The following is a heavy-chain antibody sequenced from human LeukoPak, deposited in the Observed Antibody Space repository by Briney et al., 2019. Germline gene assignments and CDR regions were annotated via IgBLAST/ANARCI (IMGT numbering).Heavy chain of an antibody. CDR2: ISCSGSTI. Sequence: SLRLSCADSGFTFSDYYMSWIRQAPGKGLEWVSYISCSGSTIYYADSVKGRFTISRDNAKNSLYLQMNSLRAEDTAVYYCARRGYSYGPSKYYFDYWGQGTLVTVSS. V-gene: IGHV3-11*04. D-gene: IGHD5-18*01. J-gene: IGHJ4*02. CDR3: ARRGYSYGPSKYYFDY. CDR1: GFTFSDYY.